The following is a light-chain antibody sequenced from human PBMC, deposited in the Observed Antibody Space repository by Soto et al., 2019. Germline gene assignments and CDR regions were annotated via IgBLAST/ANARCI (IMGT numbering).Light chain of an antibody. V-gene: IGKV1-5*01. Sequence: DIQMTQSPATLSASVGDRVTITCRASQSISSWLVWFQQKPGKAPILLIYAASTLQSGVPPRFSGSGSGTDFTLTISSLQAEDFATYYCLQDYTYPRTFGGGTKVDIK. J-gene: IGKJ4*01. CDR2: AAS. CDR1: QSISSW. CDR3: LQDYTYPRT.